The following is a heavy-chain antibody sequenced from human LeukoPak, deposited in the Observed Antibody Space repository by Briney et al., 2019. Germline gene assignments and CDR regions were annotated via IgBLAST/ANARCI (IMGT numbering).Heavy chain of an antibody. CDR3: ARESGYYYDSSGLFGGFDP. CDR2: IYYSGST. Sequence: SETLSLTCTVSGGSISSYYWSWIRQPPGKGLEWIGYIYYSGSTNYNPSLKSRVTISVDTSKNQFSLKLSSVTAADTAVYYCARESGYYYDSSGLFGGFDPWGQGTLVTVSS. CDR1: GGSISSYY. J-gene: IGHJ5*02. V-gene: IGHV4-59*01. D-gene: IGHD3-22*01.